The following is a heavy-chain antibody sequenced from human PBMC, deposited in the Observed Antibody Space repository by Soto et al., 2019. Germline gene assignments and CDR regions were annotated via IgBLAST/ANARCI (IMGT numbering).Heavy chain of an antibody. V-gene: IGHV1-69*12. CDR1: GGTFGNTA. CDR3: ARDGDPGYSFWSGPLGGGRFDP. J-gene: IGHJ5*02. D-gene: IGHD3-3*01. Sequence: QVQLVQSGAEVKEPGSSVNVSCKTSGGTFGNTAVTWVRQVPGQGLEWIGGIVPLFGTANYAQKFRGRVMITAXEXTRXADMDLSSLRSDDTAIYYCARDGDPGYSFWSGPLGGGRFDPWGQGTLVTVSS. CDR2: IVPLFGTA.